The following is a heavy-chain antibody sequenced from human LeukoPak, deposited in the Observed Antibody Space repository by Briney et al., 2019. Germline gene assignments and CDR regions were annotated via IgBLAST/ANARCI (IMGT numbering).Heavy chain of an antibody. CDR1: GFTFSSYS. CDR2: ISSSSSSI. J-gene: IGHJ6*02. CDR3: ARDAGLRDGYNYYYYGMDV. V-gene: IGHV3-48*02. Sequence: GGSLRLSCAASGFTFSSYSINWVRQAPGKGLEWVSYISSSSSSIYYADSVKGRFTISRDNAKNSLYLQMNSLRDEDTAVYYCARDAGLRDGYNYYYYGMDVWGQGTTVTVSS. D-gene: IGHD5-24*01.